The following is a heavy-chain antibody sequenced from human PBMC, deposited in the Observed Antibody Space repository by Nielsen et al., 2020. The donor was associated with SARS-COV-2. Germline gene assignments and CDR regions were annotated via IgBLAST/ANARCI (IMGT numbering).Heavy chain of an antibody. V-gene: IGHV4-39*07. D-gene: IGHD6-19*01. CDR2: IYYSGST. J-gene: IGHJ5*02. Sequence: PGKGLEWIGSIYYSGSTNYNPSLKSRVTISVDTSKNQFSLKLSSVTAADTAVYYCARDEGQFGSSGWYYNWFDPWGQGTLVTVSS. CDR3: ARDEGQFGSSGWYYNWFDP.